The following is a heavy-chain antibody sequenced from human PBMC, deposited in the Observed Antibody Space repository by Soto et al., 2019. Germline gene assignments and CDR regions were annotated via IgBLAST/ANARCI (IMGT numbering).Heavy chain of an antibody. CDR2: IYQTGGA. Sequence: QVQLQESGPGLVKPSGTLSLTCCVASGSISSINWWSWVRESPGKGLEWFGDIYQTGGATYTPSLQRRVTMSVDRSKNQFSLSLRSVTAADTDVYYCDRVVHTTMGTYDMDVWGKGATVPVSS. V-gene: IGHV4-4*02. D-gene: IGHD5-18*01. CDR1: SGSISSINW. J-gene: IGHJ6*04. CDR3: DRVVHTTMGTYDMDV.